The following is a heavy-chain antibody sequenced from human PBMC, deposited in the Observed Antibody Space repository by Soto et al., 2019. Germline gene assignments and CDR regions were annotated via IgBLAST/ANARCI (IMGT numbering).Heavy chain of an antibody. J-gene: IGHJ4*02. D-gene: IGHD5-18*01. CDR1: GFTFSSYA. CDR2: ISGSGGST. Sequence: PGGSLRLSCAASGFTFSSYAMSWVRQAPGKGLEWVSAISGSGGSTYYADSVKGRFTISRDNSKNTLYLQMNSLRAEDTAVYYCAKDPGSGCSYGPSVDYWGQGTLVTVSS. CDR3: AKDPGSGCSYGPSVDY. V-gene: IGHV3-23*01.